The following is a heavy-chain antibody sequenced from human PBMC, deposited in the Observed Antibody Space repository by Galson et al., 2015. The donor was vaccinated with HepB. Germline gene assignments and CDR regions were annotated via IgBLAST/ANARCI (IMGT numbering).Heavy chain of an antibody. CDR3: ATGVWDYDSSGYTY. CDR1: GYTLTELS. CDR2: FDPEDGET. D-gene: IGHD3-22*01. Sequence: SVKVSCKVSGYTLTELSMHWVRQAPGEGLEWMGGFDPEDGETIYAQKFQGRVTMTEDTSTDTAYMELSSLRSEDTAVYYCATGVWDYDSSGYTYWGQGTLVTVSS. J-gene: IGHJ4*02. V-gene: IGHV1-24*01.